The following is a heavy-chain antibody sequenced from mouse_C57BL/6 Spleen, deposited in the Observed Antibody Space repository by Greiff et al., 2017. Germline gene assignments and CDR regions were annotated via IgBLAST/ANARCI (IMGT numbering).Heavy chain of an antibody. J-gene: IGHJ2*01. CDR3: AREADYYGRSWGY. CDR1: GYTFTSYW. D-gene: IGHD1-1*01. Sequence: QVQLQQPGAELVKPGASVKLSCKASGYTFTSYWMHWVKQRPGQGLEWIGMIHPNSGSTNYNEKFKSKATLTVDKSSSTAYMQLSSLTSEDSAVYYCAREADYYGRSWGYWGQGTTLTVSS. V-gene: IGHV1-64*01. CDR2: IHPNSGST.